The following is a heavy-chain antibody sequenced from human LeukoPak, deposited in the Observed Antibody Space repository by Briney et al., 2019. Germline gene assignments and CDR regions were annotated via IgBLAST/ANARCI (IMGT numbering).Heavy chain of an antibody. V-gene: IGHV6-1*01. J-gene: IGHJ4*02. CDR1: GDSVSSNSAA. D-gene: IGHD3-10*01. CDR3: AKDGWLESGRTPFYFDS. Sequence: SQTLSLTCAISGDSVSSNSAAWNWIRQSPSRGLEWLGRTYYRSKWYNDYAVSVKSRITINPDTSKNQFSLQLNSVTPEDTAVYYCAKDGWLESGRTPFYFDSWGQGTLVTVSS. CDR2: TYYRSKWYN.